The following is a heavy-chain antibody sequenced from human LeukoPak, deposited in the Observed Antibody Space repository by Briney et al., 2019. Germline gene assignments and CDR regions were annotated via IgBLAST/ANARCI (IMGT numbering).Heavy chain of an antibody. CDR3: TTDRYFDWLLYLPYFDY. CDR2: LKSKTDGGTT. D-gene: IGHD3-9*01. Sequence: GGYLRLYCAASGFTFSNAWMSWVRQAPGKGLEWVGSLKSKTDGGTTDYAAPVKGRFTISRDDSKNTLYLQMNSLKTEDTAVYYCTTDRYFDWLLYLPYFDYWGQGTLVTVSS. CDR1: GFTFSNAW. V-gene: IGHV3-15*01. J-gene: IGHJ4*02.